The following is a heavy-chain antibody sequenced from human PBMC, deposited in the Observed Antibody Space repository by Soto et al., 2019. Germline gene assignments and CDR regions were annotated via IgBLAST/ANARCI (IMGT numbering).Heavy chain of an antibody. V-gene: IGHV4-31*03. CDR3: ARGLPASTVVTGYFDH. CDR1: GDSISSSDYY. D-gene: IGHD2-15*01. CDR2: IYSSGNT. J-gene: IGHJ4*02. Sequence: QVHLQESGPGLVNPSQTLSLTCTVSGDSISSSDYYWSWIRQPQGKGLEWIGYIYSSGNTYYNPSLKSRSTTSADTSTNQFSLKLNSVTAADTAVYYCARGLPASTVVTGYFDHWGQGTLVTVSS.